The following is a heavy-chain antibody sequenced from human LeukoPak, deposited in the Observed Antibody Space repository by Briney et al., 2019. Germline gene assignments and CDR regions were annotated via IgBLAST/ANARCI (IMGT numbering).Heavy chain of an antibody. Sequence: GGSLRLSCAASGFTFSSYGMHWVRQAPGKGLEWVAVISYDGSNKYYADSVKGRFTISRDNSKNTLYLQMNSLRAEDTAVYYCVKVGSTVTRGDFDYWGQGTLVTVSS. CDR2: ISYDGSNK. CDR3: VKVGSTVTRGDFDY. D-gene: IGHD4-17*01. J-gene: IGHJ4*02. V-gene: IGHV3-30*18. CDR1: GFTFSSYG.